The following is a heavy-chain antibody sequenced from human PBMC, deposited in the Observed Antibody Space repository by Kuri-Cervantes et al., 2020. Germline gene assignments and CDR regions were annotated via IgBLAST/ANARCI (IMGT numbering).Heavy chain of an antibody. V-gene: IGHV1-69*05. J-gene: IGHJ4*02. CDR3: AREAYSSGWGSDFDY. CDR2: IIPIFGTA. Sequence: SVKVSCKPSGYTFTGYYMHWVRQAPGQGLEWMGGIIPIFGTANYAQKFQGRVTITTDESTSTAYMELSSLRSEDTAVYYCAREAYSSGWGSDFDYWGQGTLVTVSS. CDR1: GYTFTGYY. D-gene: IGHD6-19*01.